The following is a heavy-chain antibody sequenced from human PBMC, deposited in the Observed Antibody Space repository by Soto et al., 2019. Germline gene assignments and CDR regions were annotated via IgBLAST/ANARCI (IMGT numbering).Heavy chain of an antibody. Sequence: VHLVQSGVEVKTPGASVRVSCQATGYTFFTYDISWVRQAPGQGLEWMGWISTYSGDTKYAQKFQGRVTMTTDTSTTTAYLELRSLRSDDTAVYYCARHHGPTTSENWVEPCGQGTLVAVSS. CDR3: ARHHGPTTSENWVEP. J-gene: IGHJ5*02. CDR2: ISTYSGDT. V-gene: IGHV1-18*01. D-gene: IGHD5-12*01. CDR1: GYTFFTYD.